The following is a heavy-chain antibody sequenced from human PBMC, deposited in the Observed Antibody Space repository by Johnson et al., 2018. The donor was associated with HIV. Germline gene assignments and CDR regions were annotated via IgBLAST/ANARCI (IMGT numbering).Heavy chain of an antibody. CDR2: INAGGDT. D-gene: IGHD1-14*01. CDR3: ARDDRPDGFDI. V-gene: IGHV3-66*01. Sequence: EVQLVESGGGLVKPGGSLRLSCAASGIIVTGNFMSWVRQAPGQGLEWVSVINAGGDTYYADSVKGRFTISRDRSKNTVSLQMNSLRVEDTAVYYCARDDRPDGFDIWGQGTMVTVSS. J-gene: IGHJ3*02. CDR1: GIIVTGNF.